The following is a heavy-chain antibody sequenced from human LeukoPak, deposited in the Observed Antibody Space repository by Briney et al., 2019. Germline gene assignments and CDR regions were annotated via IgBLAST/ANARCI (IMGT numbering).Heavy chain of an antibody. CDR1: GFTFSDYY. CDR3: ARDGDTSMVTGRFDY. Sequence: GGSLRLSCAASGFTFSDYYMSWIRQAPGKGLEWVSYISSGGSNKYYADSMKGRFTVSRDNAKNSLYLQMNSLRAEDTAVYYCARDGDTSMVTGRFDYWGQGALVTVSS. V-gene: IGHV3-11*04. CDR2: ISSGGSNK. J-gene: IGHJ4*02. D-gene: IGHD5-18*01.